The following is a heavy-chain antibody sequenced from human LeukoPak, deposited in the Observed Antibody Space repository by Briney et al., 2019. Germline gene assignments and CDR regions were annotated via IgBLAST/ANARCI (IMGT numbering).Heavy chain of an antibody. J-gene: IGHJ4*02. Sequence: SETLSLACTVSGGSISSYYWSWIRQPPGKGLEWIGYIYYSGSTNYNPSLKSRVTISVDTSKNQFSLKLSSVTAADTAVYYCARYRLDVFDYWGQGTLVTVSS. CDR3: ARYRLDVFDY. CDR1: GGSISSYY. CDR2: IYYSGST. V-gene: IGHV4-59*01. D-gene: IGHD1-1*01.